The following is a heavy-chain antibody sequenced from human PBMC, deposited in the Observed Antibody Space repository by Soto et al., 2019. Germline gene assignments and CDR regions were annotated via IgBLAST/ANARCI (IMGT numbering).Heavy chain of an antibody. CDR1: GFTFSTLA. CDR2: ISPSGDNT. J-gene: IGHJ1*01. CDR3: AMGGSVVVVNATIEYFQH. Sequence: GGSLRLSCSASGFTFSTLAMTWVRQAPGKGLEWISFISPSGDNTYYADSVKGRFTISRDNSRNMLFLQMNRLRAEDTAIYYCAMGGSVVVVNATIEYFQHWGQGTPVTVSS. V-gene: IGHV3-23*01. D-gene: IGHD2-21*01.